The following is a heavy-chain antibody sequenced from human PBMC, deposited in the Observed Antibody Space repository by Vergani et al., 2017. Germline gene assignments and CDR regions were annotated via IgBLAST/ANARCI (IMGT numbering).Heavy chain of an antibody. J-gene: IGHJ6*04. CDR2: IYYSGST. Sequence: QVQLQESGPGLVKPSETLSLTCTVSGGSISSYYWSWIRQPPGKGLEWIGYIYYSGSTNYNPSLKSRVTISVDTSKNQFSLKLSSVTAADTAVYYCARGRGIAAAVDVWGKGTTVTVSS. CDR3: ARGRGIAAAVDV. D-gene: IGHD6-13*01. V-gene: IGHV4-59*12. CDR1: GGSISSYY.